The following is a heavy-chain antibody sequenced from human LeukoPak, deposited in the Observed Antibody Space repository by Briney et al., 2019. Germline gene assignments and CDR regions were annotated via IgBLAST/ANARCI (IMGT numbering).Heavy chain of an antibody. Sequence: GGSLRLSCAASGFTVSSYSMNWVRQAPGRGLEWISYISSSNIIHTTIYYADSVKGRFTISRDNAKNSLYLQMNNLRAEDTAIYYCARLAYCGADCYYNWFDFWGQGTLVTVSS. CDR1: GFTVSSYS. CDR3: ARLAYCGADCYYNWFDF. J-gene: IGHJ5*01. D-gene: IGHD2-21*02. V-gene: IGHV3-48*01. CDR2: ISSSNIIHTTI.